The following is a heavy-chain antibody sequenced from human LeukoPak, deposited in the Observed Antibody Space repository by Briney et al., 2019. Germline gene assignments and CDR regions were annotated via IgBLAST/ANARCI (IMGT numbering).Heavy chain of an antibody. CDR1: GGSFRGYY. D-gene: IGHD3-22*01. CDR2: IHHGGST. J-gene: IGHJ4*02. Sequence: PSETLSLTCAAYGGSFRGYYWTWIRQPPGKGLEWIGEIHHGGSTNQNPSLKTRVTISIDTSKNQFSLKLTSVTAADTAVYYCARGLAGGYDFDYRGQGTLVTVSS. CDR3: ARGLAGGYDFDY. V-gene: IGHV4-34*01.